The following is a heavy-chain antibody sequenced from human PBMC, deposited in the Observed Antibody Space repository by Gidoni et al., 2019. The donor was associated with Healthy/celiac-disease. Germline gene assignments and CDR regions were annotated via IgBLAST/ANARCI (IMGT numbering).Heavy chain of an antibody. CDR3: ARALVLGYCTGGVCPNYYYYGTDV. D-gene: IGHD2-8*02. Sequence: QVQLVESGGGVVQPGRSLRLSCAASGFTFSSYGMHWVRQAPGKGLEWVAVIWYDGSNKYYADSVKGRFTISRDNSKNTLYLQMNSLRAEDTAVYYCARALVLGYCTGGVCPNYYYYGTDVWGQGTTVTVSS. V-gene: IGHV3-33*01. CDR1: GFTFSSYG. J-gene: IGHJ6*02. CDR2: IWYDGSNK.